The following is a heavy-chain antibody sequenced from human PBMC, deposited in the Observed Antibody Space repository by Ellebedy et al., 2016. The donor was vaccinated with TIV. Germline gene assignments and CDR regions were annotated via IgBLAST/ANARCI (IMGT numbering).Heavy chain of an antibody. J-gene: IGHJ5*02. V-gene: IGHV4-39*01. Sequence: PETLSLTCTVYGDSISRSSSYWGWIRQPPGTGLEWIGSIYYSGSSDYNPSLKSRVTISADTSKNQLSLRLSSVTAADTAVYYCARWFGELLYVRWFDPWGQGTLVTASS. CDR1: GDSISRSSSY. CDR2: IYYSGSS. CDR3: ARWFGELLYVRWFDP. D-gene: IGHD3-10*01.